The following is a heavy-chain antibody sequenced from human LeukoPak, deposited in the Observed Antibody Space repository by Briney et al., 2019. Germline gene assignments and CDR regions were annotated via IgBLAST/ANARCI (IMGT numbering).Heavy chain of an antibody. J-gene: IGHJ3*02. CDR3: ARAMYHAFNI. CDR1: GLTFSTYW. CDR2: MNEGGSKK. V-gene: IGHV3-7*03. Sequence: GGSLRLSCTASGLTFSTYWMSWVRQAPGKGLEWVANMNEGGSKKYYVGSVRGRFTISRDNAKTSLYLQMSSPRAEDTAVYYCARAMYHAFNIWGQGAMVTVSS. D-gene: IGHD2-8*01.